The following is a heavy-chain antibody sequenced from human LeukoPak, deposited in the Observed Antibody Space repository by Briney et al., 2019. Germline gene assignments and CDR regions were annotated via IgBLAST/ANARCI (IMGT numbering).Heavy chain of an antibody. D-gene: IGHD4-17*01. CDR3: ARKPTALDY. CDR2: ISPDNGVT. CDR1: GYTFTDYY. Sequence: GASVKVSCKTSGYTFTDYYLYWVRQAPGQGPEWMGRISPDNGVTKIAQKFQGRVTMTRDTSINTIYMELGRLTGDDTAVYYCARKPTALDYWGQGTQISV. V-gene: IGHV1-2*06. J-gene: IGHJ4*02.